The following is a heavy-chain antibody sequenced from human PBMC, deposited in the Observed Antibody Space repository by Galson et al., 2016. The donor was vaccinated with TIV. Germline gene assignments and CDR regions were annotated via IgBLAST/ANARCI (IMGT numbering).Heavy chain of an antibody. V-gene: IGHV1-69*04. CDR1: GDTFSNYA. J-gene: IGHJ4*02. Sequence: SVKVSCKASGDTFSNYAISWVRQAPGQGLEWMGRIIPILNIANYAQEFQGRVRITADESTSTVYMELNSLRSDDTAVYYCARGPAENYWGQGTLVTVSS. CDR3: ARGPAENY. CDR2: IIPILNIA.